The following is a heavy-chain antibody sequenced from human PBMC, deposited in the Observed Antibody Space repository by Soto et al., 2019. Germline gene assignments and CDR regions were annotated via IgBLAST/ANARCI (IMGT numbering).Heavy chain of an antibody. CDR3: SRGGTYYDSNGYSPHYFDY. Sequence: QVQLQQWGAGLLKPSETLSLTCAVYGGSFNTYYWSWIRQTPGKGLEWIGEINQSGSTNYNPSLKSLVTLSVDTSKNHFSLKVRSVTAADTAVYYWSRGGTYYDSNGYSPHYFDYWGQGTLVTVSS. CDR1: GGSFNTYY. V-gene: IGHV4-34*01. J-gene: IGHJ4*02. D-gene: IGHD3-22*01. CDR2: INQSGST.